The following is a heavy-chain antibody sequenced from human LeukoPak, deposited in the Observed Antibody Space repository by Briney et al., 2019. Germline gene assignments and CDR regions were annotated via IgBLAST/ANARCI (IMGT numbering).Heavy chain of an antibody. CDR1: GGSISSYF. V-gene: IGHV4-34*01. CDR2: INESGET. CDR3: ARVLGIAVVAGATEDNYFDP. D-gene: IGHD2-21*01. Sequence: PSETLSLTCGVSGGSISSYFWTWIRQSPAKGLVWIGGINESGETDYNPSLKSRAKISIDTSRGQFYLTLRSVTAADAAMYYCARVLGIAVVAGATEDNYFDPWGQGILVTVSS. J-gene: IGHJ5*02.